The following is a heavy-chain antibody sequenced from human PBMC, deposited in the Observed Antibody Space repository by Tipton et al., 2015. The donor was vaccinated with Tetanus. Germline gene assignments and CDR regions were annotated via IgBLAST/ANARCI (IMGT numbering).Heavy chain of an antibody. CDR1: GDSISFYY. CDR2: IYYSGNT. CDR3: ARDLRRYQQNNWFDP. Sequence: TLSLTCTVSGDSISFYYWSWIRQPPGKGLEWIGYIYYSGNTKYNPSLKSRVTMSVDTSKNQFSLNLTSVTPADTAAYYCARDLRRYQQNNWFDPWGQGTLVTVSS. V-gene: IGHV4-59*01. D-gene: IGHD2-2*01. J-gene: IGHJ5*02.